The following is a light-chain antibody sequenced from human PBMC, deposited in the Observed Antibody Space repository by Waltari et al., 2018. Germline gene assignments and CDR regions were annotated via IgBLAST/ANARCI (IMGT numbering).Light chain of an antibody. V-gene: IGLV2-23*01. CDR3: CSYAGSDTVA. CDR2: EAT. J-gene: IGLJ2*01. Sequence: QFALTQPASVSGSPGQSLAISCTGTNSDVVNYTVIPLYQQHPGKAPKFLIYEATKRPSGVSDRFSGSKSGNTATLTISGLQAEDEADYYCCSYAGSDTVAFGGGTKVTVL. CDR1: NSDVVNYTV.